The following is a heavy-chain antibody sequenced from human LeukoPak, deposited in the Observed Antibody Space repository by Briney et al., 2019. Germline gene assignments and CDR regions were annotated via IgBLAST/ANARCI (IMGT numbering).Heavy chain of an antibody. D-gene: IGHD4-17*01. CDR1: GGTFSSYA. V-gene: IGHV1-69*05. CDR3: ARDWGVTVKNYYYMDV. Sequence: SVKVSCKASGGTFSSYAISWVRQAPGQGLEWMGRIIPIFGTANYAQKFQGRVTITTDESTSTAYMELSSLRSEDTAVYYCARDWGVTVKNYYYMDVWGEGTTVTVSS. CDR2: IIPIFGTA. J-gene: IGHJ6*03.